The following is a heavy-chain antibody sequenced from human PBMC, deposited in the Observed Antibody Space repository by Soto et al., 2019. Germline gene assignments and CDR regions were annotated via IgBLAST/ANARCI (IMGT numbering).Heavy chain of an antibody. Sequence: SETLSLTCAVYGGSFSGYYWSWIRQPPGKGLEWIGEINHSGSTNYNPSLKSRVTISVDTSKNQFSLKLSSVTTADTAVYYCARRKYYGSGRNWFDPWGQGTLVTVSS. CDR3: ARRKYYGSGRNWFDP. J-gene: IGHJ5*02. D-gene: IGHD3-10*01. CDR2: INHSGST. V-gene: IGHV4-34*01. CDR1: GGSFSGYY.